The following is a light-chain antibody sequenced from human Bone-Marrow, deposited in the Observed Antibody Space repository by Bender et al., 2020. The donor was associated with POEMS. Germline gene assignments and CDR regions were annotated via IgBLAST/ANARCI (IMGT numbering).Light chain of an antibody. Sequence: QTGLTQPASVSGSPGQSITIPCTGTNNDIGFYNYVSWYQQYPGKVPKLIIYDVSSRPSGVSDRFSGSKSGSTASLSISGLQAEDEADYYCSSYANVYTPAVLFGGGTKLTVL. J-gene: IGLJ2*01. CDR2: DVS. CDR1: NNDIGFYNY. V-gene: IGLV2-14*03. CDR3: SSYANVYTPAVL.